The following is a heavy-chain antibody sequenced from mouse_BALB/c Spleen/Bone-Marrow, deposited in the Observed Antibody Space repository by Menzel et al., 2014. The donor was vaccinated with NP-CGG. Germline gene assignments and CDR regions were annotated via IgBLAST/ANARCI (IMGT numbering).Heavy chain of an antibody. CDR2: IDPANGNT. D-gene: IGHD1-2*01. CDR3: AEITTAAYYVMDY. CDR1: GFNIEDTY. J-gene: IGHJ4*01. V-gene: IGHV14-3*02. Sequence: DVQLQESGAELVKPGASVKLSCTASGFNIEDTYMHWVKQRPEQGLEWIGGIDPANGNTKYDPKFQGKATITADTSSNTAYLQLSSLTSEDTAVYYCAEITTAAYYVMDYWGQGTSVTVSS.